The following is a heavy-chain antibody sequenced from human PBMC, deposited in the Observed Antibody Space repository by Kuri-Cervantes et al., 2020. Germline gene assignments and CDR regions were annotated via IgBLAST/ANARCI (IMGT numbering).Heavy chain of an antibody. CDR2: IYSSGDT. Sequence: SETLSLTCTVSGGSISNYYWHWIRQPAGKGLEWIGRIYSSGDTIYNPSLKSRVTMSLDTSKNQFSLKLSSVTAADTAVYYCARGPPASGYNYFDYWGQGTLVTGYS. D-gene: IGHD3-3*01. J-gene: IGHJ4*02. CDR3: ARGPPASGYNYFDY. V-gene: IGHV4-4*07. CDR1: GGSISNYY.